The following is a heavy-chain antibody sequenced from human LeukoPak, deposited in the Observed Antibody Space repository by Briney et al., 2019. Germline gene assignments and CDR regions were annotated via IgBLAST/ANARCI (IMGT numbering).Heavy chain of an antibody. D-gene: IGHD3-16*01. Sequence: GGSLRLSCAASGFTFDDYAMHWVRQAPGKGLEWVSGISWNSGSIGYADSVKGRFTISRDNAKNSLYLQMNSLRAEDTALYYCARAVSFDYWGQGTLVTVSS. CDR2: ISWNSGSI. V-gene: IGHV3-9*01. J-gene: IGHJ4*02. CDR3: ARAVSFDY. CDR1: GFTFDDYA.